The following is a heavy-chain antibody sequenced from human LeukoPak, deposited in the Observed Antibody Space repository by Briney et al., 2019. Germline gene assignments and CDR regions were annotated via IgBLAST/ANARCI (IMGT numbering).Heavy chain of an antibody. CDR3: ARPIDYGDYEGGIDY. Sequence: PGGYLRLSCAASGFTFSSYSMNWVRQAPGKGLEWVSSISSSSSYIYYADSVKGRFTISRDNAKNSLYLQMDSLRAEDTAVYYCARPIDYGDYEGGIDYWGQGTLVTVSS. CDR2: ISSSSSYI. J-gene: IGHJ4*02. CDR1: GFTFSSYS. D-gene: IGHD4-17*01. V-gene: IGHV3-21*01.